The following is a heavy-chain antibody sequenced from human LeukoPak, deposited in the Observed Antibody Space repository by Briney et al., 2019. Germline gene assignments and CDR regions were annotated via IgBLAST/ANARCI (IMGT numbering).Heavy chain of an antibody. CDR3: ARGGDYVWGSYRYFDY. CDR2: INHSGST. CDR1: GGSFSGYC. V-gene: IGHV4-34*01. D-gene: IGHD3-16*02. Sequence: PSETLSLTCAVYGGSFSGYCWSWIRQPPGRGLEWIGEINHSGSTNYNPSLKSRVTISVDTSKNQFSLKLSSVTAADTAVYYCARGGDYVWGSYRYFDYWGQGTLVTVSS. J-gene: IGHJ4*02.